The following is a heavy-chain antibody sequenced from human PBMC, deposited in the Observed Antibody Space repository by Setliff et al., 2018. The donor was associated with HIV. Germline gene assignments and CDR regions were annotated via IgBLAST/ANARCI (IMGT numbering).Heavy chain of an antibody. D-gene: IGHD4-17*01. V-gene: IGHV4-59*01. CDR1: GVSISDYY. CDR3: AGGDLYGDYAFSY. Sequence: SETLSLTCSVSGVSISDYYWNWIRQPPGKGLEWIGYMDNRGNTNYSPSLKSRITISVDTSKNHFSLKLNSVTAADTAVYYCAGGDLYGDYAFSYWGQGTLVTVSS. J-gene: IGHJ4*02. CDR2: MDNRGNT.